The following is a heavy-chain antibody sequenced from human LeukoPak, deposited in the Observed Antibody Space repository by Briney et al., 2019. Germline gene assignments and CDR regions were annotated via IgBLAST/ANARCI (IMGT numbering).Heavy chain of an antibody. J-gene: IGHJ5*02. D-gene: IGHD6-19*01. Sequence: PSETLSLTCTVSGGSISSYYWSWIRQPPGKGLEWIGCIYDSGSTNYTPSLRSRVTISVDTSKNQFSLKLSSVTAADTAVYYCARRLVAGAYNWFDPWGQGTLVTVSS. CDR3: ARRLVAGAYNWFDP. CDR1: GGSISSYY. CDR2: IYDSGST. V-gene: IGHV4-59*08.